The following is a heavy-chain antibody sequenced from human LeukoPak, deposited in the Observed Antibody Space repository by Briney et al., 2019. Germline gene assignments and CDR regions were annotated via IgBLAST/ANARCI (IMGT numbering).Heavy chain of an antibody. J-gene: IGHJ4*02. V-gene: IGHV3-30*04. CDR3: ARDVVDYGDYGALDY. D-gene: IGHD4-17*01. CDR2: ISYDGSNK. Sequence: GGSLRLSCAASGFTFSSYAMHWVRQAPDKGLEWVAVISYDGSNKYYADSVKGRFTISRDNSKNTLYLQMNSLRPEDTAVYYCARDVVDYGDYGALDYWGQGTLVTVSS. CDR1: GFTFSSYA.